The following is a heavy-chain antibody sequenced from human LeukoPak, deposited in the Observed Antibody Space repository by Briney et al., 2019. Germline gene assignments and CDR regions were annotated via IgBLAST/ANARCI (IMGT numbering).Heavy chain of an antibody. CDR2: ISSSSDSI. J-gene: IGHJ5*02. Sequence: GGSLRLSCAASGFTFSTYGMTWVRQAPGKGLEWISYISSSSDSIKYADSVKGRSTSSRDNAKNSLYLQMNSLRAEDTAVYYCTKSRISFSGPAYPWGQGTLVTVSS. CDR3: TKSRISFSGPAYP. D-gene: IGHD5-12*01. V-gene: IGHV3-48*04. CDR1: GFTFSTYG.